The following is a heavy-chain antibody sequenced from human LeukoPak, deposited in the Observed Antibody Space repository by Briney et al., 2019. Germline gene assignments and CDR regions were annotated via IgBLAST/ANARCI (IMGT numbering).Heavy chain of an antibody. J-gene: IGHJ4*02. CDR1: GSTFSSSE. CDR2: ISSSGSTI. D-gene: IGHD5-18*01. V-gene: IGHV3-48*03. Sequence: PGGSLRLSCAASGSTFSSSEMNWVRQAPGKGLEWVSYISSSGSTIYYADSVKGRFTISRDNAKNSLYLQMNSLRAEDTAVYYCASNVDTATRAYWGQGTLVTVSS. CDR3: ASNVDTATRAY.